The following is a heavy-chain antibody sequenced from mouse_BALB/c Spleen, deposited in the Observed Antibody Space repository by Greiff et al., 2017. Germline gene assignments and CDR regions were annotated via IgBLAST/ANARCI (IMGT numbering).Heavy chain of an antibody. CDR1: GFTFSSFG. J-gene: IGHJ3*01. D-gene: IGHD2-4*01. CDR3: ASPYDYDGAWFAY. CDR2: ISSGSSTI. V-gene: IGHV5-17*02. Sequence: EVMLVESGGGLVQPGGSRKLSCAASGFTFSSFGMHWVRQAPEKGLEWVAYISSGSSTIYYADTVKGRFTISRDNPKNTLFLQMTSLRSEDTAMYYCASPYDYDGAWFAYWGQGTLVTVSA.